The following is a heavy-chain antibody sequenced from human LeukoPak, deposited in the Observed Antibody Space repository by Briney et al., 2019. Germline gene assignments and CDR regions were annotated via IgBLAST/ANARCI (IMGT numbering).Heavy chain of an antibody. CDR2: IWYDGSEK. Sequence: PGGSLRLSCAASGFTFSHTGMHWVRQAPGKGLGWVAVIWYDGSEKYYADSVKGRFTISRDNSKNTVYLQMNSLRVDDTAVYYCAKDWGTSGDGSSFGFFDYWGQGALVTVSS. CDR3: AKDWGTSGDGSSFGFFDY. CDR1: GFTFSHTG. D-gene: IGHD3-16*01. V-gene: IGHV3-33*06. J-gene: IGHJ4*02.